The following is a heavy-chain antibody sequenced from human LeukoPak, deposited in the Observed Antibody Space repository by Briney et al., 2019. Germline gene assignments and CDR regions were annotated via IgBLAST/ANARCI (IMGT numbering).Heavy chain of an antibody. D-gene: IGHD6-13*01. Sequence: SQTLSLTCTVSGGSISSGGYYWSWIRQHPGKGLEWIGYIYCSGSTYYNPSLKSRVTISVDTSKNQFSLKLSSVTAADTAVYYSASSAAAGTFWFDPWGQGTLVTVSS. V-gene: IGHV4-31*03. CDR3: ASSAAAGTFWFDP. J-gene: IGHJ5*02. CDR1: GGSISSGGYY. CDR2: IYCSGST.